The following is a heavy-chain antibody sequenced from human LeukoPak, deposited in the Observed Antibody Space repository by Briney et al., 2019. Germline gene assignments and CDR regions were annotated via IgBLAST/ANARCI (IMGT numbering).Heavy chain of an antibody. CDR2: INPNSGGT. CDR3: ARASSGYCSGGSCYSDY. J-gene: IGHJ4*02. D-gene: IGHD2-15*01. Sequence: ASVKVSCKASGYTFTGYYMHWVRQAPGQGLEWMGRINPNSGGTNYAQKFQGRVTMTRDTPISTAYMELSRLRSDDTAVYYCARASSGYCSGGSCYSDYWGQGTLVTVSS. V-gene: IGHV1-2*06. CDR1: GYTFTGYY.